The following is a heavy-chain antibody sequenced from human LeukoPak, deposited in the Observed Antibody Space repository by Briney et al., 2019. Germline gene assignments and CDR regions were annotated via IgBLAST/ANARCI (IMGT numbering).Heavy chain of an antibody. CDR2: IYYSGST. CDR3: ARGIAVALNWFDP. CDR1: GGSISSYY. V-gene: IGHV4-59*05. J-gene: IGHJ5*02. Sequence: SETLSLTCTVSGGSISSYYWSWIRQPAGKGLEWIGSIYYSGSTYYNPSLKSRVTISVDTSKNQFSLKLSSVTATDTAVYYCARGIAVALNWFDPWGQGTLVTVSS. D-gene: IGHD6-19*01.